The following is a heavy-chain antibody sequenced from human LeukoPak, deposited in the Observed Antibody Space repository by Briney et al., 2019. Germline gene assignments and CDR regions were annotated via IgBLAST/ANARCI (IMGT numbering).Heavy chain of an antibody. V-gene: IGHV4-4*09. J-gene: IGHJ5*02. CDR2: IYTSGST. Sequence: SETLSLMYPVYCGSISRYYWSWIRQPPGKGMEWIGYIYTSGSTNYNPSLKSRVTISVDTSKNQFSLKLSSVTAADTAVYYCARTIGARGAWFDPWGQGTLVTVSS. CDR3: ARTIGARGAWFDP. D-gene: IGHD6-6*01. CDR1: CGSISRYY.